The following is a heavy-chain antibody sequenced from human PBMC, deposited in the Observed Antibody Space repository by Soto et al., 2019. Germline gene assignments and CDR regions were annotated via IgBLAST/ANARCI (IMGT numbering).Heavy chain of an antibody. V-gene: IGHV4-34*01. Sequence: QVQLQQWGAGLLKPSETLSLTCAVYGASFSGYYWTWIRQPPGTGLEWIVEINHRGSTNYNPSLKSRVTISVDTSKNQFSLKLTSVTAADKAVYFCARDKITGLFDYWGEGTLVTVSS. D-gene: IGHD2-8*02. CDR2: INHRGST. CDR3: ARDKITGLFDY. CDR1: GASFSGYY. J-gene: IGHJ4*02.